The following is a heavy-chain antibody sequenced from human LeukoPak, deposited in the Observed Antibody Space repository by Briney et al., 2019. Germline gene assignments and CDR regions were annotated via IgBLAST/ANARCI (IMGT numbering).Heavy chain of an antibody. CDR1: GYTFTGYY. J-gene: IGHJ4*02. CDR2: INPNSGGT. D-gene: IGHD3-9*01. CDR3: ARGADYDILSGYEYYFDY. V-gene: IGHV1-2*02. Sequence: ASVKVSCKASGYTFTGYYMHWVRQAPGQGLEWMGWINPNSGGTNYAQKFQGRVTMTRDTSISTAYMELSRLSSEDTAVYYCARGADYDILSGYEYYFDYWGQGTLVTVSS.